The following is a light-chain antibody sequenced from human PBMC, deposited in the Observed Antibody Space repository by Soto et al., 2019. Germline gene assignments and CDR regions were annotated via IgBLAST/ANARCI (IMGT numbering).Light chain of an antibody. V-gene: IGLV1-40*01. CDR1: SSNIGAGYD. J-gene: IGLJ2*01. Sequence: QSVLTQPPSVFGAPGQRVTISCTGSSSNIGAGYDVHWYQQLPGTAPKLLIYGNSNRPSGVPDRFSGSKSGTSASLAITGLQAEDEADYYCQSYDSSLSGVVFGGGTKVTVL. CDR2: GNS. CDR3: QSYDSSLSGVV.